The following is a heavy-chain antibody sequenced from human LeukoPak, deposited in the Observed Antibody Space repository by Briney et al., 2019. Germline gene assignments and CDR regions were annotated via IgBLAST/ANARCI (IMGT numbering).Heavy chain of an antibody. CDR3: ARVRYRSAETYIDY. CDR2: INPSGGST. CDR1: GYTFTSYS. D-gene: IGHD3-16*01. J-gene: IGHJ4*02. V-gene: IGHV1-46*01. Sequence: ASVKVSCKASGYTFTSYSMHWVRQAPGQGLEWMGIINPSGGSTSYAQKFQGRVTMTRDTSISTAYMELSRLRSDDTAVYYCARVRYRSAETYIDYWGQGTPVTVSS.